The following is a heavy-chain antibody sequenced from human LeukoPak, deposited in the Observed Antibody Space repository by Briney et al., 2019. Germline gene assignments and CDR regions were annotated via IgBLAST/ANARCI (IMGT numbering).Heavy chain of an antibody. V-gene: IGHV3-33*06. CDR2: IWNDGSNK. Sequence: GGSLRLSCVASGFNFSSHGMHWVRQAPGKWLEWVAVIWNDGSNKYYADSVKGRFTISRDNSKNTLYVQMNSLRAEDTAVYYCAKPRVAVVDDAFDIWGRGTMVTVSS. CDR1: GFNFSSHG. CDR3: AKPRVAVVDDAFDI. D-gene: IGHD6-19*01. J-gene: IGHJ3*02.